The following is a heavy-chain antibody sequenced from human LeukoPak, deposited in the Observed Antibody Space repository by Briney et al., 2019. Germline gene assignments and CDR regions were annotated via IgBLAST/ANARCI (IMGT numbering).Heavy chain of an antibody. CDR2: IKSKTDGGTT. Sequence: GGSLRLSCAASGFTFSNAWMSWVRQAPGKGLEWFGRIKSKTDGGTTDYAAPVKGRFTISRDDSKNTLYLQMNSLKTEDTAVYYCTTDSKAAEYKFDYWGQGTLVTVSS. J-gene: IGHJ4*02. CDR3: TTDSKAAEYKFDY. D-gene: IGHD6-25*01. CDR1: GFTFSNAW. V-gene: IGHV3-15*01.